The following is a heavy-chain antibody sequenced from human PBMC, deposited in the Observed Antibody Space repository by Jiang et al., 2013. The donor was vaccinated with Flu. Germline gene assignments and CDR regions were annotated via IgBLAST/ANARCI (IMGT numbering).Heavy chain of an antibody. D-gene: IGHD6-19*01. CDR1: GFTFSSYW. J-gene: IGHJ6*02. CDR2: INSDGSST. Sequence: GLVQPGGSLRLSCAASGFTFSSYWMHWVRQAPGKGLVWVSRINSDGSSTSYADSVKGRFTISRDNAKNTLYLQMNSLRAEDTAVYYCAREVYSSGWYVGIYYYGMDVWGQGTTVTVSS. V-gene: IGHV3-74*01. CDR3: AREVYSSGWYVGIYYYGMDV.